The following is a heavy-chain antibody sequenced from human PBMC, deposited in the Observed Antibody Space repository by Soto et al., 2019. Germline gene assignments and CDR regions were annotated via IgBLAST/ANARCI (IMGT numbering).Heavy chain of an antibody. CDR3: ARQGSSGAYVCYPMGV. CDR2: IYPGDSDT. J-gene: IGHJ6*02. D-gene: IGHD3-22*01. CDR1: GYRLNSYR. V-gene: IGHV5-51*01. Sequence: GGSLTISCKRAGYRLNSYRMGWGSPRPGKGLEWIGMIYPGDSDTTYSPSFEGQVTMSVDKSISTAYLQWNSLKASDSATYYWARQGSSGAYVCYPMGVWGEGATVTV.